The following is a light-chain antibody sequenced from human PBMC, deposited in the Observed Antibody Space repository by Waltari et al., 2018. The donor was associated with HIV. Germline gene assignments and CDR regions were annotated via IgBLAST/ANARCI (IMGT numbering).Light chain of an antibody. CDR3: SSYAGSSTFVI. V-gene: IGLV2-23*02. CDR1: SSDVGTYKH. CDR2: EVS. Sequence: QSALTQPASVSGSPGQSITISCTGSSSDVGTYKHVSWYQQHPGKAPRLIIYEVSKRPSGVSNRYSASKSGKTASLTVSGLRAEDEAVYYCSSYAGSSTFVIFGGVTKLTVL. J-gene: IGLJ2*01.